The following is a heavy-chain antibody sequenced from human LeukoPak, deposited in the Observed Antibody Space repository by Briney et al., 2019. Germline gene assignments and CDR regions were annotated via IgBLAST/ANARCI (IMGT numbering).Heavy chain of an antibody. CDR1: GFTFSSYA. J-gene: IGHJ4*02. V-gene: IGHV3-23*01. Sequence: GGSLRLSCAASGFTFSSYAMSWVRQAPGKGLEWVSAISGSGGSTYYADSVKGRFTISRDNAKNTLYLQMNSLRAEDTAVYYCARVKREDTAMVRPFDYWGRGTLVTVSS. D-gene: IGHD5-18*01. CDR3: ARVKREDTAMVRPFDY. CDR2: ISGSGGST.